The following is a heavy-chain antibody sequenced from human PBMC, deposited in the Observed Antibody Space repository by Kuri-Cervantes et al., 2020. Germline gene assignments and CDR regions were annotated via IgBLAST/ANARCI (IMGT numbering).Heavy chain of an antibody. D-gene: IGHD2-15*01. V-gene: IGHV1-8*01. CDR2: MNPNSGNT. J-gene: IGHJ5*02. Sequence: ASVKVSCKASGYTFTSYDINWVRQATGQGVEWMGWMNPNSGNTGYAQKFQGRVTMTRNTSISTAYMELSSLRSEDTAVYYRARVVAATDNWFDPWGQGTLVTVSS. CDR3: ARVVAATDNWFDP. CDR1: GYTFTSYD.